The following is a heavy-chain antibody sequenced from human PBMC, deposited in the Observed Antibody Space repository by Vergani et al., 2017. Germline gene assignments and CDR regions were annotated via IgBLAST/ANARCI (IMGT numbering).Heavy chain of an antibody. CDR1: GMSISNNIYY. Sequence: QLQLQESGPRLVKPSETLSLTCSLSGMSISNNIYYWGWIRQPPGKGLEWIGSIYDSRNNNYSPSLKSRVSISVDTSKNQFSLNLTSVTAADTAVYYCARHLRQLALNEVFDIWGHGTLVTVSS. V-gene: IGHV4-39*01. J-gene: IGHJ3*02. D-gene: IGHD6-6*01. CDR2: IYDSRNN. CDR3: ARHLRQLALNEVFDI.